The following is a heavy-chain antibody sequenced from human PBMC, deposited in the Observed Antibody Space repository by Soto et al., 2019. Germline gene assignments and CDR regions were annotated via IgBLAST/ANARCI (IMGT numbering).Heavy chain of an antibody. CDR1: GFTFTSSA. J-gene: IGHJ4*02. CDR2: IVVGSGNT. Sequence: QMQLVQSGPEVKKPGTSVKVSCKASGFTFTSSAVQWVRQARGQRLEWIGWIVVGSGNTNYAQKFQERVTITRDMSTSTAYMELSSLRSEDTAVYYCAAGRIAVAGLDYWGQGTLVTVSS. V-gene: IGHV1-58*01. CDR3: AAGRIAVAGLDY. D-gene: IGHD6-19*01.